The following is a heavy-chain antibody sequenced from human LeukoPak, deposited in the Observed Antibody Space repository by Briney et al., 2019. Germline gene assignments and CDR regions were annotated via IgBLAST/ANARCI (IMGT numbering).Heavy chain of an antibody. CDR2: IRSKANSYAT. D-gene: IGHD4-23*01. V-gene: IGHV3-73*01. CDR3: TRQLDYGGNSGYYYYGMDV. J-gene: IGHJ6*02. CDR1: GFTFSGST. Sequence: PGGSLRLSCAASGFTFSGSTMHWVRQASGKGLEWVGRIRSKANSYATAYAASVKGTFTISRDDSKNTAYLQMNSLKTEDTAVYYCTRQLDYGGNSGYYYYGMDVWGQGTTVTVSS.